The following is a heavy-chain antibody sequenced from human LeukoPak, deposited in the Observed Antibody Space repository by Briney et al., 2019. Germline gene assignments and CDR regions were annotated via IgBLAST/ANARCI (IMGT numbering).Heavy chain of an antibody. J-gene: IGHJ1*01. CDR3: TTTRSSGWYLWYFQH. Sequence: GGSLRLSCAASGFIFSSYGMHWVRQASGKGLEWVGRIRSKANSYATAYAASVKGRFTISRDDSKNTAYLQMNSLKTEDTAVYYCTTTRSSGWYLWYFQHWGQGTLVTVSS. D-gene: IGHD6-19*01. CDR2: IRSKANSYAT. CDR1: GFIFSSYG. V-gene: IGHV3-73*01.